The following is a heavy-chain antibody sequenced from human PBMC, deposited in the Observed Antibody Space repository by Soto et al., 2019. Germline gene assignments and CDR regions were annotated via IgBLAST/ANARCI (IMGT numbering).Heavy chain of an antibody. Sequence: SETLSLTYSVSGGSIISYYWSWIRQPPGKGLEWIGYIYYSGSTNYNPSLKSRVTISVDTSKNQFSLKLRSMTAADTAVYYCARKRPERGLYYYYYMDVWGKGTTVTVSS. D-gene: IGHD2-21*02. V-gene: IGHV4-59*01. J-gene: IGHJ6*03. CDR1: GGSIISYY. CDR3: ARKRPERGLYYYYYMDV. CDR2: IYYSGST.